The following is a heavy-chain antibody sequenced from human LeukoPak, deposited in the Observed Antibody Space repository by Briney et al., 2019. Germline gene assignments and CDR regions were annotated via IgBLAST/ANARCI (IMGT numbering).Heavy chain of an antibody. D-gene: IGHD4-17*01. CDR1: GGSIISYY. V-gene: IGHV4-4*08. J-gene: IGHJ6*03. Sequence: SETLSLTCTVSGGSIISYYRSWIRQAPGKAREWIGYIYTTGTTNYNPSLKSRVTISGDTSKNQFSLSLSSVTAADTAVYYCAYGDYYYYMDVWGKGTTVTVSS. CDR3: AYGDYYYYMDV. CDR2: IYTTGTT.